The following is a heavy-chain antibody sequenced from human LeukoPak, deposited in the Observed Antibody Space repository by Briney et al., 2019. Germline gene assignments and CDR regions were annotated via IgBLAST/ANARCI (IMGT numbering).Heavy chain of an antibody. V-gene: IGHV3-74*01. D-gene: IGHD1-26*01. CDR2: INSDGSST. J-gene: IGHJ4*02. CDR3: ARRGYSGSYYGLYYFDY. Sequence: PGGSLRLSCAASGFTFSSYWMHWVRQAPGKGLVWVSRINSDGSSTSYADSVKGRFTISRDNAKNSLYLQMNSLRAEDTAVYYCARRGYSGSYYGLYYFDYWGQGTLVTVSS. CDR1: GFTFSSYW.